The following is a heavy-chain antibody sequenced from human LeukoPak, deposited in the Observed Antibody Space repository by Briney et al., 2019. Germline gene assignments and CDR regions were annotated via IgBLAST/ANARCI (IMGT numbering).Heavy chain of an antibody. Sequence: GGSLRLSCAASGFTFSSYSMNWVRQAPGKGLEWVSGISWNSGSIGCADSVKGRFTISRDNAKNSLFLQMNSLRAEDMALYYCAKDEFVASDFTGAFDIWGQGTMVTVSS. D-gene: IGHD2-8*02. CDR2: ISWNSGSI. CDR1: GFTFSSYS. V-gene: IGHV3-9*03. J-gene: IGHJ3*02. CDR3: AKDEFVASDFTGAFDI.